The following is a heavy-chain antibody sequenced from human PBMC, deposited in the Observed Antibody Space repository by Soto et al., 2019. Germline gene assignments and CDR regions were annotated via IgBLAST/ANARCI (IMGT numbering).Heavy chain of an antibody. V-gene: IGHV1-46*03. CDR2: INPSGGST. D-gene: IGHD3-9*01. CDR3: ARAELRYFDWFPFDY. J-gene: IGHJ4*02. Sequence: ASVKVSCKASGYTFTSYYMHWVRQAPGQGLEWMGIINPSGGSTSYAQKFQGRVTMTRDTSTSTVYMELSSLRSEDTAVYYCARAELRYFDWFPFDYWGQGTLVTVSS. CDR1: GYTFTSYY.